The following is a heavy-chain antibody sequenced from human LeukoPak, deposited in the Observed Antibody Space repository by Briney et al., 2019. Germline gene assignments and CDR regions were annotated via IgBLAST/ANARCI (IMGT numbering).Heavy chain of an antibody. Sequence: ASVKVSCTASGYTFTSYDINWVRQTTGQGLEWMGWMNPNSGSTGYAQKFQGRVTITRNTSISTAYMELSGLRPEDTAVYYCARGRSTGYPYYFEYWGQGTLVTVSS. D-gene: IGHD5-12*01. CDR1: GYTFTSYD. CDR2: MNPNSGST. V-gene: IGHV1-8*03. J-gene: IGHJ4*02. CDR3: ARGRSTGYPYYFEY.